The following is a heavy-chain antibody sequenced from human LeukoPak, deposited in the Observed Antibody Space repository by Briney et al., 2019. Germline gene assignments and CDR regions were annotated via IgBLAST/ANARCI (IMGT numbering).Heavy chain of an antibody. CDR1: GGSISSYY. V-gene: IGHV4-59*08. D-gene: IGHD4-17*01. CDR2: IYYSGST. J-gene: IGHJ3*02. CDR3: ARHPSYGGSAFDI. Sequence: KPSETLSLTCTVSGGSISSYYWSWIWQPPGKGLEWIGYIYYSGSTNYNPSLKSRVTISVDTSKNQFSLKLSSVTAADTAVYYCARHPSYGGSAFDIWGQGTMVTVSS.